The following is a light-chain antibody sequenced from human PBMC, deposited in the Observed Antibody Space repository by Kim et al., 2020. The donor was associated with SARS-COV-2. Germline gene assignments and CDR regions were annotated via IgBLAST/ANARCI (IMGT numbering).Light chain of an antibody. J-gene: IGLJ1*01. CDR1: SSNIGNNY. Sequence: GQKLTISCSGSSSNIGNNYVSWYQQLPGTAPKLLIYDNNKRPSGIPDRFSGSKSGTSATLGITGLQTGDEADYYCGTWDSSLSAGVFGTGTKVTVL. V-gene: IGLV1-51*01. CDR3: GTWDSSLSAGV. CDR2: DNN.